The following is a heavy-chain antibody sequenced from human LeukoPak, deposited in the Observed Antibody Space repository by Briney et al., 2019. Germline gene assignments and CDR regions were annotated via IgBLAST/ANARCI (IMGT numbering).Heavy chain of an antibody. CDR2: ISYDGTNQ. CDR3: ARALWETKTREPKY. Sequence: GGALRLSCAASGFTFSNYAMNWVRQAPGKGGEGVAVISYDGTNQYYADCVRGRFTISRDKSKNTVFLQMNTLRAEDPALYYCARALWETKTREPKYWGMGTLVTVPS. J-gene: IGHJ4*02. CDR1: GFTFSNYA. V-gene: IGHV3-30*04. D-gene: IGHD1-26*01.